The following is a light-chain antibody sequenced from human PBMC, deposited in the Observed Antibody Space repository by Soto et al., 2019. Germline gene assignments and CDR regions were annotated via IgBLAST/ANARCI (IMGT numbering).Light chain of an antibody. J-gene: IGKJ5*01. V-gene: IGKV1-8*01. Sequence: AIRMTQSPSSFSASTGDRVTITCRASQGISSYLAWYQQKPGKAPKLLIYAASTLRSGVPSRFSGSGSGTDFTLTISCLQSEDFATYYCQQYYSYPITFGQGTRLEIK. CDR1: QGISSY. CDR2: AAS. CDR3: QQYYSYPIT.